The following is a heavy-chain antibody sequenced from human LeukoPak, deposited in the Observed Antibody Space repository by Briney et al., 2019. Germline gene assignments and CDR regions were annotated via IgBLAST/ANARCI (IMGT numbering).Heavy chain of an antibody. D-gene: IGHD3-22*01. CDR1: GGSISSYY. J-gene: IGHJ6*02. V-gene: IGHV4-59*01. CDR3: ARAPHYYDSSGYYKYYYYYGMDV. Sequence: SGTLSLTCTVSGGSISSYYWSWIRQPPGKGLEWIGYIYYSGSTNYNPSLKSRVTISVDTSKNQFSLKLSSVTAADTAVYYCARAPHYYDSSGYYKYYYYYGMDVWGQGTTVTVSS. CDR2: IYYSGST.